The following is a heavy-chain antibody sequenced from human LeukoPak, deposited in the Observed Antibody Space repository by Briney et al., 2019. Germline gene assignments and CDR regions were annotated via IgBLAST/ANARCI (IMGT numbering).Heavy chain of an antibody. Sequence: GGSLRLSCAASGFTFSSYCMHWVRQAPGKGLVWVAVIWSDGSNKYYADSVKGRFTISRDNSKNTLYLQMNSLRAEDTAVYYCAKVSYYGSGSSHYFDYWGQGTLVTVSS. CDR2: IWSDGSNK. CDR1: GFTFSSYC. D-gene: IGHD3-10*01. J-gene: IGHJ4*02. CDR3: AKVSYYGSGSSHYFDY. V-gene: IGHV3-33*06.